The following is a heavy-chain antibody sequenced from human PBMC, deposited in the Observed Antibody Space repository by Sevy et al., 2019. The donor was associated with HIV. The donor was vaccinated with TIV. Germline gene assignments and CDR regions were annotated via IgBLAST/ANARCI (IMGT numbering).Heavy chain of an antibody. CDR2: SYTSGST. Sequence: SETLSLTCTVSGGSISSGSYYWSWIRQPAGKGLEWIGRSYTSGSTNYNPSLKSRVTISVDTSKNQFSLKLSSVTAADTAVYYCARGGYSGYDYDYWGQGTLVTVSS. CDR1: GGSISSGSYY. J-gene: IGHJ4*02. D-gene: IGHD5-12*01. CDR3: ARGGYSGYDYDY. V-gene: IGHV4-61*02.